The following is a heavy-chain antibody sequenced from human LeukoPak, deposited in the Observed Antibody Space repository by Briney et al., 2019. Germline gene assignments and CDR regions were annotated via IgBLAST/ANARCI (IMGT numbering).Heavy chain of an antibody. D-gene: IGHD3-9*01. V-gene: IGHV3-23*01. Sequence: GGSLRLSCTASGFTFSTYGMSWVRQAPGKGLEWVSTISGSGGRTYYADSVKGRFTISRDNAKNSLYLQMNSLRAEDTAVYYCARDPGYYDILTGYYREYYYMDVWGKGTTVTISS. CDR2: ISGSGGRT. CDR3: ARDPGYYDILTGYYREYYYMDV. CDR1: GFTFSTYG. J-gene: IGHJ6*03.